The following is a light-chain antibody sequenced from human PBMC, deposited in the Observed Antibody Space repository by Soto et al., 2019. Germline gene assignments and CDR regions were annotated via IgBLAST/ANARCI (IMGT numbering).Light chain of an antibody. CDR2: KAS. Sequence: DIQMTQSPSTLSASVGDSVTITCRASQSISNWLAWYQQKPGKAPKILIYKASSLESGVPSRFSGSGSGTEFTLTISSLQPDDFATYYCQQYNGYRWTFGQGTKGGNQT. CDR3: QQYNGYRWT. V-gene: IGKV1-5*03. J-gene: IGKJ1*01. CDR1: QSISNW.